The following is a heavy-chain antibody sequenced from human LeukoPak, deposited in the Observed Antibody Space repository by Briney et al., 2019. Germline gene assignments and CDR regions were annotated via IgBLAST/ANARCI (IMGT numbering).Heavy chain of an antibody. Sequence: GGSLRLSRVHSLFTFSKAWMRWVRQAPGKGREWVVRIKIKTVGGKTDYAALVKGRFTISRDDSKNTLYLQMNSLKTEDTAVYYCTTDVLYCSSTRCYNWFDPWGQGTLVTVSS. V-gene: IGHV3-15*01. D-gene: IGHD2-2*01. CDR3: TTDVLYCSSTRCYNWFDP. CDR1: LFTFSKAW. J-gene: IGHJ5*02. CDR2: IKIKTVGGKT.